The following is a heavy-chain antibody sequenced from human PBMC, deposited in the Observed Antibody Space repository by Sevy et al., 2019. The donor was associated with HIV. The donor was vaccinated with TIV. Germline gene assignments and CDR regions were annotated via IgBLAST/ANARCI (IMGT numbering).Heavy chain of an antibody. D-gene: IGHD3-10*01. CDR3: ARPSGGYYGSGSYRGGYWFDP. CDR1: RGSISSSSYY. V-gene: IGHV4-39*01. CDR2: IYYSGST. J-gene: IGHJ5*02. Sequence: SETLSLTCTVSRGSISSSSYYWGWIRQPPGKGLEWIGTIYYSGSTYYNPSLKSRVTISVDTSKHQFSLKLSSVTAADTAVYYCARPSGGYYGSGSYRGGYWFDPWGQGTLVTVSS.